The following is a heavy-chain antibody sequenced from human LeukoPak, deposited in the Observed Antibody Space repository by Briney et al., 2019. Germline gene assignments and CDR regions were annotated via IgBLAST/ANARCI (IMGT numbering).Heavy chain of an antibody. D-gene: IGHD3-10*01. V-gene: IGHV3-7*01. CDR1: GFTFSSYW. CDR2: IKEDGSEK. J-gene: IGHJ4*02. Sequence: GGSLRLSCAASGFTFSSYWMSWVRQAQGKGLEWVANIKEDGSEKYYVDPVKGRFTISRDNAKNSPYLQMNSLRAEDTAVYHCARYSQKVSTIGSRDSRFDCWGQGTLVTVSS. CDR3: ARYSQKVSTIGSRDSRFDC.